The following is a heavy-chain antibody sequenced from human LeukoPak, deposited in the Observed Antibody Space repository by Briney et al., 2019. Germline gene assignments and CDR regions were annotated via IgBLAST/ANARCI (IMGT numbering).Heavy chain of an antibody. J-gene: IGHJ4*02. CDR2: IIPIFATA. CDR1: GGTFSSYA. V-gene: IGHV1-69*13. CDR3: ARWLYGDYVIYNY. D-gene: IGHD4-17*01. Sequence: GASVNVSFKSSGGTFSSYAISWVRQAPGQGREWMGGIIPIFATANYAQKFQCRVTITADDSPRTAYMELSSLRSEDTAVYYCARWLYGDYVIYNYWGQGTLVTVSS.